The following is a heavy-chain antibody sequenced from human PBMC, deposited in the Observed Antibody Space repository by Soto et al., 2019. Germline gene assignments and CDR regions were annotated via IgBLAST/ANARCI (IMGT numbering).Heavy chain of an antibody. V-gene: IGHV3-73*01. CDR1: GFRFSGSD. Sequence: EVQLVESGGGLVQPGGSLKLSCAASGFRFSGSDMHWVRQASGEGLEWVGRIKTKAESYATALAASVKGRFSLSRDDSKNTAYLEMNSLKTEDTAVYYCTRRDCSGGHCYSDFDYWGQGALVTVSS. CDR3: TRRDCSGGHCYSDFDY. J-gene: IGHJ4*02. D-gene: IGHD2-15*01. CDR2: IKTKAESYAT.